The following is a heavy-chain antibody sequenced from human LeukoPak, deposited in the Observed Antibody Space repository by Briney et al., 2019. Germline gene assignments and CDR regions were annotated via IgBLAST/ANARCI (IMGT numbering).Heavy chain of an antibody. J-gene: IGHJ4*02. CDR3: AGVVGATGALDY. CDR2: IYYSGST. Sequence: SETLSLTCTVSGGSISSNNYYWGWIRQPPGKGLEWIGSIYYSGSTYYNPSLKSRVTISVDTSKNQFSLKLSSVTAADTAVYYCAGVVGATGALDYWGQGTLVTVSS. V-gene: IGHV4-39*07. D-gene: IGHD1-26*01. CDR1: GGSISSNNYY.